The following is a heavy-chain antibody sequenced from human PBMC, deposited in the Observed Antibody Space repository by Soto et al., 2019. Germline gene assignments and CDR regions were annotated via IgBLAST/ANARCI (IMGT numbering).Heavy chain of an antibody. CDR2: IYYSGST. J-gene: IGHJ4*02. Sequence: SETLSLSGTVSGGSISSGGYYWSWIRQHPGKGLEWIGYIYYSGSTYYNPSLKSRVTISVDTSKNQFSLKLSSVTAADTAVYYCARDLRYCSSTSCYVSWGQGTLVTVSS. CDR3: ARDLRYCSSTSCYVS. D-gene: IGHD2-2*01. CDR1: GGSISSGGYY. V-gene: IGHV4-31*03.